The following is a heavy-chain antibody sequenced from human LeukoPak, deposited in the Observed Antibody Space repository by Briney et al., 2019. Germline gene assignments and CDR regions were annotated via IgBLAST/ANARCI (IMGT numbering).Heavy chain of an antibody. Sequence: SETLSLTCTVSGGSISSYSWSWIRQPPGKGLEWIGYIYYSGSTNYNPSLKSRVTISVDTSKNQFSLKLSSVTAADTAVYYCARDKGDYDTSGSLFVFGGQGTLVTVSS. CDR3: ARDKGDYDTSGSLFVF. J-gene: IGHJ4*02. CDR2: IYYSGST. D-gene: IGHD3-22*01. V-gene: IGHV4-59*01. CDR1: GGSISSYS.